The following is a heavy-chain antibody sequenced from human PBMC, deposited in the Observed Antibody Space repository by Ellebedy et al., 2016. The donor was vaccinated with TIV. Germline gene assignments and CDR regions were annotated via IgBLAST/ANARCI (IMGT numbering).Heavy chain of an antibody. D-gene: IGHD1-7*01. Sequence: GGSLRLSXAASGFTFSSYGMHWVRQAPGKGLEWVAVISYDGSNKYYADSVKGRFTISRDNSKNTLYLQMNSLRAEDTAVYYCARDCGTGTTAGMDYWGQGTLVTVSS. CDR1: GFTFSSYG. J-gene: IGHJ4*02. CDR2: ISYDGSNK. CDR3: ARDCGTGTTAGMDY. V-gene: IGHV3-30*03.